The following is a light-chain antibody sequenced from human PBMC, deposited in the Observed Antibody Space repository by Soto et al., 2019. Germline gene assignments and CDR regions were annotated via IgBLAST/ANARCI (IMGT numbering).Light chain of an antibody. J-gene: IGLJ2*01. Sequence: QSVLTQPPSVSGAPGQRVTISCTWNSSNIGTGGYDVHWYQKRLDTAPKLVIYAFTSRASGVPDRFSGSWSASSASLAVTGLQAEDEADYYCSSYAGSNNFVLFGGGTKLTVL. V-gene: IGLV1-40*01. CDR1: SSNIGTGGYD. CDR3: SSYAGSNNFVL. CDR2: AFT.